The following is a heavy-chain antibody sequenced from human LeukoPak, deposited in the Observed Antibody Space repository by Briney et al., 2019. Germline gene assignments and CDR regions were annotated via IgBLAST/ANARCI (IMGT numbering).Heavy chain of an antibody. J-gene: IGHJ4*02. D-gene: IGHD3-10*01. V-gene: IGHV3-7*01. CDR2: IKQDGSEK. Sequence: LPGGSLRLSCAASGFTFSSYAMHWVRQAPGKGLEWVANIKQDGSEKYYVDSVKGRFTISRDNAKNSLYLQMNSLRAEDTAVYYCARDHYTPYYGSDYWGQGTLVTVSS. CDR1: GFTFSSYA. CDR3: ARDHYTPYYGSDY.